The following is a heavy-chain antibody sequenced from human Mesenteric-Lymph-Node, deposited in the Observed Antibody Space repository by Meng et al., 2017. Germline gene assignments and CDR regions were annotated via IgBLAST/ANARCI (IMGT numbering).Heavy chain of an antibody. Sequence: GGSLRLSCAASGFTFSSYSMNWVRQAPGKGLEWVSSISRSSSSNYLYYTDSVKGRFTISRDNTKNSLFLQMNSLKAEDTAVYYCARLAVVGNDAFDIWGQGTLVTVSS. D-gene: IGHD6-19*01. CDR1: GFTFSSYS. V-gene: IGHV3-21*01. CDR2: ISRSSSSNYL. J-gene: IGHJ3*02. CDR3: ARLAVVGNDAFDI.